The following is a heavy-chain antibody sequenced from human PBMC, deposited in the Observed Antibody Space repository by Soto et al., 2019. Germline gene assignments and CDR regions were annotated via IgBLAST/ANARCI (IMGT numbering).Heavy chain of an antibody. CDR3: TRGIRLSGDAFDI. CDR1: GFTLRDYP. J-gene: IGHJ3*02. V-gene: IGHV3-49*02. D-gene: IGHD3-3*01. CDR2: IRTATYGGTT. Sequence: SRRLSCTASGFTLRDYPMCWFRQAPGKGLEWVAYIRTATYGGTTEYAASVKDRFTISRDDSESVASLQMNSLKTEDTAVYYCTRGIRLSGDAFDIWGQGTMVTVSS.